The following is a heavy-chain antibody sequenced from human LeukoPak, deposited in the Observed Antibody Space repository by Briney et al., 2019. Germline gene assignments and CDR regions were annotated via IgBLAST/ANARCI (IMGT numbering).Heavy chain of an antibody. D-gene: IGHD5-18*01. CDR2: MNPNSGNT. Sequence: ASVKVSCKASGYTFTSYDINWVRQATGQGLEWMGWMNPNSGNTGYAQKFQGRVTITRNTSISTAYMELSSLRSEDTAVYYCARGRGLQRWYGWDDYYYMDVWGKGTTVAVSS. V-gene: IGHV1-8*03. CDR1: GYTFTSYD. J-gene: IGHJ6*03. CDR3: ARGRGLQRWYGWDDYYYMDV.